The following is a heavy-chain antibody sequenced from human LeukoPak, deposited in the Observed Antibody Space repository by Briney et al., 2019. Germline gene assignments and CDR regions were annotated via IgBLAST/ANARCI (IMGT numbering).Heavy chain of an antibody. CDR2: IRYDGSNK. CDR3: AKDLSLLLWFGELSYFGY. D-gene: IGHD3-10*01. V-gene: IGHV3-30*02. Sequence: GGSLRLSCAASGFTFSSYGMHWVRQAPGKGLEWVAFIRYDGSNKYYADSVKGRFTISRDNSKNTLYLQMNSLRAEDTAVYYCAKDLSLLLWFGELSYFGYWGQGTLVTVSS. J-gene: IGHJ4*02. CDR1: GFTFSSYG.